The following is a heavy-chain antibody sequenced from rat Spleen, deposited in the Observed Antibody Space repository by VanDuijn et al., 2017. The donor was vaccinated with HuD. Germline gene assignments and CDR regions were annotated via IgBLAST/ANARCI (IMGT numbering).Heavy chain of an antibody. CDR1: GFSLISNP. J-gene: IGHJ2*01. Sequence: QVQLKESGPGLVQPSQTLSLTCTVSGFSLISNPVHWVRQPPGKGLEWMGGIWGDGSTDHNSALKSLLSISRDASKSQVYLKMNSLQTEDTATYYCARADIGAIYTDGIWGQGVMVTVSS. CDR3: ARADIGAIYTDGI. V-gene: IGHV2-1*01. D-gene: IGHD1-2*01. CDR2: IWGDGST.